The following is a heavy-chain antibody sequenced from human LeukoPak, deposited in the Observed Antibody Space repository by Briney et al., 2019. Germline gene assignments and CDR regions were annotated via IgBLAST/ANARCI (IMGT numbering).Heavy chain of an antibody. J-gene: IGHJ4*02. CDR3: ARDAVVPAAVFIDY. CDR1: GFTFRSYS. V-gene: IGHV3-21*01. CDR2: ISGSSSYI. Sequence: GGSLRLSCAASGFTFRSYSMNWVRQAPGKGLEWVSSISGSSSYIYYADSVKGRFTVSRDNAKNSLYLQMNSLRAEDTAVYYCARDAVVPAAVFIDYWREETLVTVSS. D-gene: IGHD2-2*01.